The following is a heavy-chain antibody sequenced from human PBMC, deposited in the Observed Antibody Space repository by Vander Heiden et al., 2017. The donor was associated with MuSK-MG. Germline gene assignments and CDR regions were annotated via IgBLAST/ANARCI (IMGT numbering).Heavy chain of an antibody. CDR3: ARHRRGYDFWSGFYGFDY. CDR1: GGSISISSYY. Sequence: QLQLQESGPGLVKSSETLSLTCTVSGGSISISSYYWGWIRQPPGKGLEWIGSIYYSGSTYYNPSLTSRGTISVDTSNNHFSLKLSSVTAADTAVYYCARHRRGYDFWSGFYGFDYWGQGTLVTVSS. CDR2: IYYSGST. V-gene: IGHV4-39*01. J-gene: IGHJ4*02. D-gene: IGHD3-3*01.